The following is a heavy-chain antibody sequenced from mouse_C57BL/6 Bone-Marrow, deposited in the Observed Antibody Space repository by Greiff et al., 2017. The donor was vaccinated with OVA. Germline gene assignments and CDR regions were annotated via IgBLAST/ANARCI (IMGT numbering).Heavy chain of an antibody. J-gene: IGHJ3*01. CDR2: ISYSGST. V-gene: IGHV3-1*01. CDR3: ARGEWAWFAY. D-gene: IGHD1-3*01. Sequence: EVKLVESGPGMVKPSQSLSLTCTVTGYSITSGYDWHWIRHFPGNKLEWMGYISYSGSTNYNPSLKSRISITHDTSKNHFFLKLNSVTTEDTATYYCARGEWAWFAYWGQGTLVTVSA. CDR1: GYSITSGYD.